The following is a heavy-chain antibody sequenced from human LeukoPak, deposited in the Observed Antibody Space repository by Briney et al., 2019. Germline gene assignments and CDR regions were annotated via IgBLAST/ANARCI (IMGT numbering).Heavy chain of an antibody. CDR3: AKGAGNTIFGVVS. J-gene: IGHJ3*01. CDR1: GFTVSSNY. CDR2: IYSGGST. V-gene: IGHV3-53*01. D-gene: IGHD3-3*01. Sequence: GGSLRLSCAASGFTVSSNYMSWVRQAPGKGLERVSVIYSGGSTYYADSVKGRFTISRDNSKNTLYLQMNSLRAEDTAVYYCAKGAGNTIFGVVSWGQGTMVTVSS.